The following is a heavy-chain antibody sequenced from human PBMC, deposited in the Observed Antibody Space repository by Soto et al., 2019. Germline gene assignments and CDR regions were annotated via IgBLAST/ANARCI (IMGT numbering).Heavy chain of an antibody. J-gene: IGHJ6*03. D-gene: IGHD4-17*01. V-gene: IGHV3-48*01. CDR3: ARSPSTVTEYYYYYYMDV. Sequence: GALRLSCAASGFTFSSYSMNWVRQAPGKGLEWVSYISSSSSTIYYADSVKGRFTISRDNAKNSLYLQMNSLRAEDTAVYYCARSPSTVTEYYYYYYMDVWGKGTTVTVSS. CDR1: GFTFSSYS. CDR2: ISSSSSTI.